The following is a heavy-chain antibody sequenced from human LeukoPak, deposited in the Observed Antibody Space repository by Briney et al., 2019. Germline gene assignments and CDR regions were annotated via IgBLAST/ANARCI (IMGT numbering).Heavy chain of an antibody. CDR3: ARDLGYCTNGACHTRFDY. Sequence: PGGSLRLSCAASGFTFRSYALSWVRQAPVKGLEWVSAISESGGTRNYVDSVKGRFTISRDNSKNTLYLQMSSLRAEDTAVYYCARDLGYCTNGACHTRFDYWGQGTLVTVSS. V-gene: IGHV3-23*01. CDR2: ISESGGTR. CDR1: GFTFRSYA. J-gene: IGHJ4*02. D-gene: IGHD2-8*01.